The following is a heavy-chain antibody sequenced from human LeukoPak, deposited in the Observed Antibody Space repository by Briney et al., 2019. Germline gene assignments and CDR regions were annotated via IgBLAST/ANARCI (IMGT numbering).Heavy chain of an antibody. CDR3: AKQRGYDILTGNFDY. CDR1: GFTFSSYA. D-gene: IGHD3-9*01. CDR2: ISWNSGSI. J-gene: IGHJ4*02. Sequence: GGSLRLSCAASGFTFSSYAMSWVRQAPGKGLEWVSGISWNSGSIGYADSVKGRFTISRDNAKNSLYLQMNSLRAEDTALYYCAKQRGYDILTGNFDYWGQGTLVTVSS. V-gene: IGHV3-9*01.